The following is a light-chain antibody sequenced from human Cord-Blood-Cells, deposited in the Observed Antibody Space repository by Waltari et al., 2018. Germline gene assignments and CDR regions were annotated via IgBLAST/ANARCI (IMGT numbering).Light chain of an antibody. CDR2: GAS. CDR1: QSVSSSY. V-gene: IGKV3-20*01. Sequence: EIVLTQSPGTPSLSPGESATLSCRASQSVSSSYLAWYPQKPGQAPRLLIYGASSRATGIPDRFSGSGSGTDFTLTISRLEPEDFAVYYCQQYGSSRTFGQGTKVEIK. J-gene: IGKJ1*01. CDR3: QQYGSSRT.